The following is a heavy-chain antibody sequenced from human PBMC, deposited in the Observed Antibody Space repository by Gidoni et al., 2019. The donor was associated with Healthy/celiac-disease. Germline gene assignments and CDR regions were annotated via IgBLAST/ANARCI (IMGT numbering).Heavy chain of an antibody. CDR3: ARDVYGDYGVGYFDY. CDR1: GYTFTSYY. CDR2: INPSGGST. V-gene: IGHV1-46*01. D-gene: IGHD4-17*01. Sequence: QVQLVQSGAEVKKPGASVKVSCKASGYTFTSYYMHWVRQAPGQGLEWMGRINPSGGSTSYAQKFQGRVTMTRDTSTSTVYMELSSLRSEDTAVYYCARDVYGDYGVGYFDYWGQGTLVTVSS. J-gene: IGHJ4*02.